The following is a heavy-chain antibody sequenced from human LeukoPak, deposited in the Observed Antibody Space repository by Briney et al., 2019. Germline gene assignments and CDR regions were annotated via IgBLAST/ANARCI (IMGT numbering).Heavy chain of an antibody. CDR3: ARGYYDSSGCRN. CDR2: INPNSGGT. Sequence: ASVKVSCKASGYTFTSYGISWVRQAPGQGLEWMGWINPNSGGTNYAQKFQGRVTMTRDTSISTAYMELSRLRSDDTAVYYCARGYYDSSGCRNWGQGTLVTVSS. D-gene: IGHD3-22*01. J-gene: IGHJ4*02. CDR1: GYTFTSYG. V-gene: IGHV1-2*02.